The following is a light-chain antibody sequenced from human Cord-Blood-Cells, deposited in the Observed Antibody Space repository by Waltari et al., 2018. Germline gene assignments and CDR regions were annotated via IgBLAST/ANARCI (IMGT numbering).Light chain of an antibody. CDR2: GNS. CDR1: SSNIGAGYA. J-gene: IGLJ1*01. CDR3: QSYDSSLSGLYV. Sequence: QSVLTQPPSVSGAPGQRVTISCTGSSSNIGAGYAVHWYQQLPGTAPKLLIYGNSNRPSGVPDRFSGSKSGTPASLAITGLQAEDEADYYCQSYDSSLSGLYVFGTGTKVTVL. V-gene: IGLV1-40*01.